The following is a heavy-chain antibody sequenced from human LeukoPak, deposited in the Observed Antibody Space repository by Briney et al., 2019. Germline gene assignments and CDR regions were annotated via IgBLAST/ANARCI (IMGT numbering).Heavy chain of an antibody. CDR1: GGSISNYY. V-gene: IGHV4-34*01. CDR3: ARAWVSATFYGSGSYYKWFDP. J-gene: IGHJ5*02. CDR2: INHSGST. Sequence: SETLSLTCAVSGGSISNYYWSWIRQPPGKGLEWIGEINHSGSTNYNPSLKSRVTIPVDTSKNQFSLKLSSVTAADTAVYYCARAWVSATFYGSGSYYKWFDPWGQGTLVTVSS. D-gene: IGHD3-10*01.